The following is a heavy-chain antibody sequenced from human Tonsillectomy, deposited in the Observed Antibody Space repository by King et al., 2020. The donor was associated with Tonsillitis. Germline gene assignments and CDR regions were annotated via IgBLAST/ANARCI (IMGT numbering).Heavy chain of an antibody. V-gene: IGHV3-33*05. CDR2: ISYDGRSK. Sequence: VQLVESGGGVVQPGRSLRLSCAASGFTFSSYGMHWVRQAPGKGLEWVAVISYDGRSKYYVDSVKGRFTISRDNSKNKLYLQMNSLRAEDTAVYYCARVRNDYILDYWGQGTLVTVSS. CDR1: GFTFSSYG. D-gene: IGHD4/OR15-4a*01. J-gene: IGHJ4*02. CDR3: ARVRNDYILDY.